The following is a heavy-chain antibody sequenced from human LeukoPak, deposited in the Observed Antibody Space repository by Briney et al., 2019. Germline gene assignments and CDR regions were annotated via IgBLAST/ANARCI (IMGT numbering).Heavy chain of an antibody. J-gene: IGHJ3*02. Sequence: PGGSLRLSCAASGFTFSSYEMNWVRQAPGKGLEWVSYISSSGSTIYYADSVKGRFTISRDNAKNSLYLQMNSLRAEDTALYYCAQDISWFAFDIWGQGTMVTVSS. CDR1: GFTFSSYE. D-gene: IGHD3-10*01. CDR2: ISSSGSTI. V-gene: IGHV3-48*03. CDR3: AQDISWFAFDI.